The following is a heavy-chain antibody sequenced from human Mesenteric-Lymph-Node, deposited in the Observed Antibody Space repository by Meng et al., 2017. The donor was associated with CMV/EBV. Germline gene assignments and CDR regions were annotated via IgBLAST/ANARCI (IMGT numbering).Heavy chain of an antibody. CDR2: IKPDGTYT. Sequence: GESLKISCAASGFTFSKYYMHWVRQAPGKGLVWVSYIKPDGTYTTYADSVRGRFTISRDNAKNSLYLQVNSLRAEDTAVYYCARGSPGFSGMDVWGQGTTVTVSS. D-gene: IGHD1-1*01. CDR3: ARGSPGFSGMDV. CDR1: GFTFSKYY. V-gene: IGHV3-74*01. J-gene: IGHJ6*02.